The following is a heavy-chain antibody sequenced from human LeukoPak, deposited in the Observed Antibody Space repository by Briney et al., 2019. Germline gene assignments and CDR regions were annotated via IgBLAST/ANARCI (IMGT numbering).Heavy chain of an antibody. CDR3: ARLTKGRYFDYIFDY. D-gene: IGHD3-9*01. J-gene: IGHJ4*02. V-gene: IGHV4-39*01. Sequence: PSETLSLTCTVSGDSVSNSLKYWGWIRQPPGKGLEWIGNTYCTGSTYSNPTLKSRVTMSVDTSKNQFSLKLSSVTAADTAVYYCARLTKGRYFDYIFDYWGQGTLLTVSS. CDR1: GDSVSNSLKY. CDR2: TYCTGST.